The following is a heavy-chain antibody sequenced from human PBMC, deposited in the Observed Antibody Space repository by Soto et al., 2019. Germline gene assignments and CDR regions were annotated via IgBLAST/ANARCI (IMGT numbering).Heavy chain of an antibody. J-gene: IGHJ5*02. CDR3: ARGEGSGCSGGSCYSKFNWFDP. Sequence: GASVKVSCKASGYTFTSYYMHWVRQAPGQGLEWMGIINSSGGSTSYAQKFQGRVTMTRDTSTSTVYMELSSLRSEDTAVYYCARGEGSGCSGGSCYSKFNWFDPWGQGTLVTVSS. V-gene: IGHV1-46*03. CDR2: INSSGGST. D-gene: IGHD2-15*01. CDR1: GYTFTSYY.